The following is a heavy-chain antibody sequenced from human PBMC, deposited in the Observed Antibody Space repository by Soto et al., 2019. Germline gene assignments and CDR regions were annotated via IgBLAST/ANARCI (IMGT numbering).Heavy chain of an antibody. CDR3: ARGATSYYYYYGMDV. D-gene: IGHD6-6*01. Sequence: GGSLRLSCAASGFTFSSYGMHWVRQAPGKGLEWVAVIWYDGSNKYYADSVKGRFTISRDNSKNTLYLQMNSLRAEDTAVYYCARGATSYYYYYGMDVWGQGTTVTVSS. V-gene: IGHV3-33*01. CDR2: IWYDGSNK. J-gene: IGHJ6*02. CDR1: GFTFSSYG.